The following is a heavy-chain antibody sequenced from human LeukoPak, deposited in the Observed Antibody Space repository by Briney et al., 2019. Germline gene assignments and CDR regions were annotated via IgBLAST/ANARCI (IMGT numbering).Heavy chain of an antibody. CDR3: TKNAGRGRSNDF. J-gene: IGHJ4*02. D-gene: IGHD2-15*01. CDR2: IYYSGII. V-gene: IGHV4-59*02. Sequence: SETLSLTCSVSGDSDSSSYWSWIRQPPGKGLEWIGYIYYSGIINYNPSLKGRVTIALDTSRNQFSLNLNSVSAADTAMYYWTKNAGRGRSNDFWGQGILVTVSS. CDR1: GDSDSSSY.